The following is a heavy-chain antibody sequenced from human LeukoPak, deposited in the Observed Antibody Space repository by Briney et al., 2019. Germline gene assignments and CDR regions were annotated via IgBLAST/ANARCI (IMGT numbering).Heavy chain of an antibody. CDR1: GYTLTELS. V-gene: IGHV1-24*01. J-gene: IGHJ5*02. Sequence: ASVKVSCKVSGYTLTELSMHWVRQAPGKGLEWMGGFDPEDDETIYAQKFHGSGTMTEDTSTDTAYMQLSSLRSEDTALYYCAPYYYDSSGYIHNWFDPWGQGTLVTVSS. CDR3: APYYYDSSGYIHNWFDP. D-gene: IGHD3-22*01. CDR2: FDPEDDET.